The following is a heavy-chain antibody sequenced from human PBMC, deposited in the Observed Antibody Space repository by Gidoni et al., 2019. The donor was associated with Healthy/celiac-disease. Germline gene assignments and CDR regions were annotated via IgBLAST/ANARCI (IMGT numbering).Heavy chain of an antibody. Sequence: EVQLVESGGGLVQPGGSLRLSCSASGFHCSSYAMHWVRQAPGKGLEYVSAISSNGGSTYYADSVKGRFTISRDNSKNTLYLQMSSLRAEDTAVYYCVRGIAAAVFHGMDVWGQGTTVTVSS. CDR3: VRGIAAAVFHGMDV. V-gene: IGHV3-64D*06. D-gene: IGHD6-13*01. CDR1: GFHCSSYA. J-gene: IGHJ6*02. CDR2: ISSNGGST.